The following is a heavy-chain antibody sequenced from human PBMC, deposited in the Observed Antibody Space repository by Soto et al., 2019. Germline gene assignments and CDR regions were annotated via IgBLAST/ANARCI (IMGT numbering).Heavy chain of an antibody. CDR3: ARDRSFVTPYGMDV. CDR2: IYHSGST. D-gene: IGHD2-21*02. CDR1: GGSIISSNC. Sequence: SETLSLTCAVSGGSIISSNCWSVLRQPPGKGLEWIGEIYHSGSTNYNPSLKSRVTISVDKSKNQFSLKLSSVTAADTAVYYCARDRSFVTPYGMDVWGQGTTVTVSS. J-gene: IGHJ6*02. V-gene: IGHV4-4*02.